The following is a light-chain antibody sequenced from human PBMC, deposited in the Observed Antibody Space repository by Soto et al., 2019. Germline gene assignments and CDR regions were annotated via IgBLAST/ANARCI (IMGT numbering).Light chain of an antibody. CDR1: QSVSSN. J-gene: IGKJ1*01. CDR3: QHYNNWPPWT. V-gene: IGKV3-15*01. Sequence: EIVMTQSPATLSVSPGERATLSCRASQSVSSNLAWYQQKPGKAPRLLIYGASTRATGIPARFSGSGSGTAVTLTISSLQSEDFAVYYCQHYNNWPPWTFGQGTKVEIK. CDR2: GAS.